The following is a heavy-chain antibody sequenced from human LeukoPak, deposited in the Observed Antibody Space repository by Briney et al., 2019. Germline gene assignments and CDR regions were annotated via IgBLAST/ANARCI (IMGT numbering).Heavy chain of an antibody. D-gene: IGHD2-21*02. CDR3: ACQTRYHCGGDCPFDY. Sequence: GASVKVSCKASGGTFSSYAISWVRQAPGQGLEWRGGIIPIFGTANYAQKFQGRVTITTDESTSTAYMELSSLRSEDTAVYYCACQTRYHCGGDCPFDYWGQGTLVTVSS. J-gene: IGHJ4*02. CDR1: GGTFSSYA. CDR2: IIPIFGTA. V-gene: IGHV1-69*05.